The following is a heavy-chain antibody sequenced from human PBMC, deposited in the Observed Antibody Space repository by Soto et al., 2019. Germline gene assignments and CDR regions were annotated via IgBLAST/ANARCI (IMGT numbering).Heavy chain of an antibody. CDR3: ATDQYNWNYYYYYGMDV. D-gene: IGHD1-20*01. V-gene: IGHV1-2*02. Sequence: ASVKVSCKASGYTFAGYYMHWVRQAPGQGLEWMGWINPNSGGTNYAQKFQGRVTMTRDTSISTAYMELSRLRSDDTAVYYCATDQYNWNYYYYYGMDVWDQGTTVTVSS. J-gene: IGHJ6*02. CDR1: GYTFAGYY. CDR2: INPNSGGT.